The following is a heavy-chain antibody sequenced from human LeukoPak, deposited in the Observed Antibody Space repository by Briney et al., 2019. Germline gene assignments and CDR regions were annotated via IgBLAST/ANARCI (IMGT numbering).Heavy chain of an antibody. V-gene: IGHV3-74*01. CDR2: INSDGSST. CDR1: GFTFSSYW. Sequence: GGSLRLSCASSGFTFSSYWMSWVRQAPGKGLVWVSRINSDGSSTSYADSVKGRFTISRDNAKNTLYLQMNSLRAEDTAVYYCARRGYSYGFGYWGQGTLVTVSS. J-gene: IGHJ4*02. D-gene: IGHD5-18*01. CDR3: ARRGYSYGFGY.